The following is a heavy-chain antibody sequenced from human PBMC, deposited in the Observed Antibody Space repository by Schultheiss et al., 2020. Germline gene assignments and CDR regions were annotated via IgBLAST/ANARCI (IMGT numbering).Heavy chain of an antibody. Sequence: GGSLRLSCAASGFTLSSYSMNWVRQAPGKGLEWVSYITSSSTTIVYADSVKGRFTISRDNDKKSLYLQMNSLRAEDTAVYYCARTVYRSGWANYFDYWGQGTLVTVSS. CDR1: GFTLSSYS. CDR3: ARTVYRSGWANYFDY. J-gene: IGHJ4*02. V-gene: IGHV3-48*01. D-gene: IGHD6-19*01. CDR2: ITSSSTTI.